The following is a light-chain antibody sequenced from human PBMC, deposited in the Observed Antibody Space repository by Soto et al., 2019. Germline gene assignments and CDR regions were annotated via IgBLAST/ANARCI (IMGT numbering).Light chain of an antibody. CDR2: DVN. V-gene: IGLV2-14*03. J-gene: IGLJ1*01. Sequence: SALTHPASVSCPHLQAIPISRTGTSSDVGAYNFVPWYQQHPGKAPKLIIYDVNNRPSEVSNRFSGSKSGNTASLTISGLQAEDEGDYYCSSFTTGVNYVFGIGTKVTVL. CDR1: SSDVGAYNF. CDR3: SSFTTGVNYV.